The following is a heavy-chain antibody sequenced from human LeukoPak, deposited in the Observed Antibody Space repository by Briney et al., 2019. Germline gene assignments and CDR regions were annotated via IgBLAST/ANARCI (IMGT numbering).Heavy chain of an antibody. Sequence: AGGSLRLSCTASGFTFGDYAMSWVRQAPGKGLEWVCFIRSQADGGTTEYAASVKGKFTISSVDSKGIAYVQMNSLKTEDTVVYYCTRVPSMVWTYFDYWRRGTVVSVS. CDR1: GFTFGDYA. J-gene: IGHJ4*02. CDR2: IRSQADGGTT. CDR3: TRVPSMVWTYFDY. D-gene: IGHD3-10*01. V-gene: IGHV3-49*04.